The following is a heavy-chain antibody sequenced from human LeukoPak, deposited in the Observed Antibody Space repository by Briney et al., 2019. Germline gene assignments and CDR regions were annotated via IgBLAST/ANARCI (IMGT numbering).Heavy chain of an antibody. CDR3: ARVTGSIDY. Sequence: ASVTVSFKASVYTFTIYDINWVRQAPGQGLEWMGWMNPKSGNTGYAQKFQGRVTMTRDTSISTAYMKLGSLRSEDTAVYYCARVTGSIDYWGQGTLVTVSS. CDR2: MNPKSGNT. J-gene: IGHJ4*02. D-gene: IGHD1-26*01. CDR1: VYTFTIYD. V-gene: IGHV1-8*01.